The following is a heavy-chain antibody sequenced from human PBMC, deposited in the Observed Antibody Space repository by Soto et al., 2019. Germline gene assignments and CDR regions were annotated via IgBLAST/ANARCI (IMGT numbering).Heavy chain of an antibody. CDR3: ARIGWGGEA. CDR1: VGSVRTGSYH. Sequence: PSETLSLTCSFSVGSVRTGSYHCSWIRQPPGKGLEWIGFIPNNGSPDYNPSLKSRVVVSIDRSKNQFSLKVNSVTAADTAVYFCARIGWGGEAWGQGTRGSVS. J-gene: IGHJ5*02. D-gene: IGHD7-27*01. V-gene: IGHV4-61*01. CDR2: IPNNGSP.